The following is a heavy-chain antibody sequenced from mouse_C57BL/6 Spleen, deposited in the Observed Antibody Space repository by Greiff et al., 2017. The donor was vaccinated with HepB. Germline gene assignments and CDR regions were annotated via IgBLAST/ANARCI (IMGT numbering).Heavy chain of an antibody. CDR1: GYTFTSYT. CDR3: ARDWFDY. D-gene: IGHD4-1*01. CDR2: INPSSGYT. Sequence: VQLQQSGAELARPGASVKMSCKASGYTFTSYTMHWVKQSPGQGLEWIGYINPSSGYTKYNQKFKDKATLTADKSSSTAYMQLSSLTSEDSAVYYCARDWFDYWGQGTTLTVSS. J-gene: IGHJ2*01. V-gene: IGHV1-4*01.